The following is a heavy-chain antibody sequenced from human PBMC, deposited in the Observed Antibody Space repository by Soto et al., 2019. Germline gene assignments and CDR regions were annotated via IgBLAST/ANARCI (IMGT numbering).Heavy chain of an antibody. CDR2: IYYSGST. V-gene: IGHV4-39*01. CDR1: GGSISSSSYY. D-gene: IGHD6-19*01. CDR3: ARHAGRLYYFDY. Sequence: QLQLQESGPGLVKPSETLSLTCTVSGGSISSSSYYWGWIRQPPGKGLEWIGSIYYSGSTYYNPSLKSRVTISVDTSKNQFSLKLSSVTAADTAVYYCARHAGRLYYFDYWGQGTLVTVSS. J-gene: IGHJ4*02.